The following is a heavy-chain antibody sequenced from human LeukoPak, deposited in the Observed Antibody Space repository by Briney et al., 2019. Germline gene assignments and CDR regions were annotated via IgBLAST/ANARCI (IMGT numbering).Heavy chain of an antibody. CDR1: GFTFSSYG. CDR2: ISYDGSNK. V-gene: IGHV3-30*18. CDR3: AKDTSYGSGSYATDY. J-gene: IGHJ4*02. Sequence: WGSLRLSCAASGFTFSSYGMHWVRQAPGKGLEWVAVISYDGSNKYYADSVKGRFTISRDNSKNTLYLQMNSLRAEDTAVYYCAKDTSYGSGSYATDYWGQGTLVTVSS. D-gene: IGHD3-10*01.